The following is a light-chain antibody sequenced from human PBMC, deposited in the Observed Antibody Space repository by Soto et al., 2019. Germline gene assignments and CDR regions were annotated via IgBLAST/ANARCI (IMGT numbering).Light chain of an antibody. J-gene: IGKJ5*01. CDR3: QLYGISPH. CDR2: EAS. V-gene: IGKV3-11*01. CDR1: QSISRY. Sequence: EIVLTQSPATLSLSPGERATLSCRASQSISRYLAWYQQKPGQAPRLLIYEASNRATGIPDRFSGSASGTDFTLTINRLEPEDFAVYYCQLYGISPHFGQGTRLEIK.